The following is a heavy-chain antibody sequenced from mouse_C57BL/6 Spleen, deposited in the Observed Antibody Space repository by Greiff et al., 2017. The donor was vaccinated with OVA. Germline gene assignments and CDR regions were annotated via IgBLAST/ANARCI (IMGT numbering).Heavy chain of an antibody. CDR3: AMDYYEKDYAMDY. D-gene: IGHD1-1*01. Sequence: QVQLQQPGAELVKPGASVKVSCKASGYTFTSYWMHWVKQRPGQGLEWIGRIHPSDSDTNYNQKFKGKATLTVDKSSSTAYMQLSSLTSEDSAVYYCAMDYYEKDYAMDYWGQGTSVTVSS. CDR2: IHPSDSDT. V-gene: IGHV1-74*01. CDR1: GYTFTSYW. J-gene: IGHJ4*01.